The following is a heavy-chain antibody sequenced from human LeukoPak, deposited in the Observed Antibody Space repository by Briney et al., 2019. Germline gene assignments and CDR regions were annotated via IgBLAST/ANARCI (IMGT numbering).Heavy chain of an antibody. Sequence: GGSLRLSCAASGFTFSGYNMNWVRQAPGRGLEWVSDISGNSDTINYADSVKGRFTVSRDNANNSLSLQMNRLRAEDTAVYYCARGPTNGQAFDYWGQGTLVSVSS. D-gene: IGHD2-8*01. CDR3: ARGPTNGQAFDY. V-gene: IGHV3-48*01. J-gene: IGHJ4*02. CDR2: ISGNSDTI. CDR1: GFTFSGYN.